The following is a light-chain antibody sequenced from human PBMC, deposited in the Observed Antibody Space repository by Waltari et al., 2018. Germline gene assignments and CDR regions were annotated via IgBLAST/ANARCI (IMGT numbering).Light chain of an antibody. J-gene: IGKJ1*01. V-gene: IGKV4-1*01. CDR3: QQSYSTPPA. CDR2: WAT. Sequence: DIVMTQSPGSLAVSLGERATINCRSSRSIFYSSRYKDYLAWYQQRPGQPPRLIISWATTRESGVPDRFIGSGSETDFTLTITSLQAEDVAVYYCQQSYSTPPAFGQGTKVEIK. CDR1: RSIFYSSRYKDY.